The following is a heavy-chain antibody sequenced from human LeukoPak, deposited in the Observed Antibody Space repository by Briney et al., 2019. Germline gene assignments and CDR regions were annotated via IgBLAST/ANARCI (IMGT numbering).Heavy chain of an antibody. CDR3: ARVSRYYYGSGSYYNQHYFDY. CDR2: INAGNGST. J-gene: IGHJ4*02. CDR1: GYTFTGYF. D-gene: IGHD3-10*01. V-gene: IGHV1-3*01. Sequence: ASVKVSRKASGYTFTGYFMHWVRQAPGQGLEWMGWINAGNGSTKYSQKFQGRVTITRDTSASTAYMELSSMRSEDTAVYYCARVSRYYYGSGSYYNQHYFDYWGQGTLVTVSS.